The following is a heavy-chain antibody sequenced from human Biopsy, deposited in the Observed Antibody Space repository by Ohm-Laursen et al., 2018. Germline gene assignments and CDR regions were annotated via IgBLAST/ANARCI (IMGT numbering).Heavy chain of an antibody. CDR1: GFTFSSYW. D-gene: IGHD1-26*01. CDR3: ARDPIVGSKADGMDV. V-gene: IGHV3-74*01. Sequence: SLRLSCAASGFTFSSYWMHWVRHVPGKGLVWVSRIKTDGSVITYADSVKGRFTISRDNSKNTVYLQMNSLRVEDTAVYYCARDPIVGSKADGMDVWGQGTTVTVSS. J-gene: IGHJ6*02. CDR2: IKTDGSVI.